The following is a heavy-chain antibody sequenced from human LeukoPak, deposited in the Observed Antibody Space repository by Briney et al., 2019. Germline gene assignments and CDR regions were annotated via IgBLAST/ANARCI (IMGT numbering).Heavy chain of an antibody. Sequence: SETLSLTCAVYGGSFSGYYWSWIRQPPGKGLEWIGEINHSGSTNYNPSLKSRVTISVDTSKNQFSLKLSSVTAADTAAYYCASLSVVEDYWGQGTLVTVSS. D-gene: IGHD2-15*01. J-gene: IGHJ4*02. CDR2: INHSGST. CDR3: ASLSVVEDY. V-gene: IGHV4-34*01. CDR1: GGSFSGYY.